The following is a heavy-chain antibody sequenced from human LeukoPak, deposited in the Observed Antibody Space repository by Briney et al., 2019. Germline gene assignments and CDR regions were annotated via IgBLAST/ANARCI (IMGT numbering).Heavy chain of an antibody. Sequence: GGSLRLSCAASGFTFDDYTMHWVRQAPGKGLEWVPLISWDGGSTYYADSVKGRFTISRDNSKNSLYLQMNSLRTEDTALYYCAKQGGGATGFDYWGQGTLVTVSS. V-gene: IGHV3-43*01. J-gene: IGHJ4*02. D-gene: IGHD3-16*01. CDR2: ISWDGGST. CDR3: AKQGGGATGFDY. CDR1: GFTFDDYT.